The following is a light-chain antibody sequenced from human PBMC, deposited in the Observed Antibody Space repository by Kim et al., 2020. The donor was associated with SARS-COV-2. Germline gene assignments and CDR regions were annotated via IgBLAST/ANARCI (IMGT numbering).Light chain of an antibody. CDR1: RIRWYS. CDR3: SYRDGVNHWV. J-gene: IGLJ3*02. V-gene: IGLV3-19*01. Sequence: SSELTQDPAVSVALGQTVRITCQGERIRWYSASWYLQKPGKAPLLVSFDKNNRPSGFLDRFSGSSSGNTASLTITGAQAEDEADDYFSYRDGVNHWVFGGGTQLTVL. CDR2: DKN.